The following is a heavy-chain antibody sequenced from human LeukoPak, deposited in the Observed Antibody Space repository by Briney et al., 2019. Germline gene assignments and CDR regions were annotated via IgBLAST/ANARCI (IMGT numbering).Heavy chain of an antibody. D-gene: IGHD3-10*01. CDR2: IYYSGST. CDR1: GGSISSSSYY. J-gene: IGHJ4*02. V-gene: IGHV4-39*07. Sequence: SETLSLTCTVSGGSISSSSYYWGWIRQPTGKGLEWIGSIYYSGSTYYNPSLKSRVTISVDTSKNQFSLKLSSVTAADTAVYYCARSELLWFGEVYWGQGTLVTVSS. CDR3: ARSELLWFGEVY.